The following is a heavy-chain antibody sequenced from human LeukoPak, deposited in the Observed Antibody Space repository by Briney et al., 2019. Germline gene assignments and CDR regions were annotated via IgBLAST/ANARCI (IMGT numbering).Heavy chain of an antibody. D-gene: IGHD3-10*01. Sequence: GGSLRLSCTASGFTFNAYNINWVRQAPGKGLEWISYISGSGTVIDYADSVKGRFTVSRDNAKNSVYLQMNSLRVEDTAVYYCAKALPTDYGSGTLTGPLDFWGQGTLVTVSS. V-gene: IGHV3-48*01. CDR2: ISGSGTVI. J-gene: IGHJ4*02. CDR3: AKALPTDYGSGTLTGPLDF. CDR1: GFTFNAYN.